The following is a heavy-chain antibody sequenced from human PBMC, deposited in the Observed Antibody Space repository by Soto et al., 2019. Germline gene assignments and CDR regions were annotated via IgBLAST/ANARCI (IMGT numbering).Heavy chain of an antibody. CDR2: IIPIFGTA. D-gene: IGHD7-27*01. J-gene: IGHJ6*02. CDR3: ASGRLGEMANWRDYYGMDV. Sequence: QVQLVQSGAEVKKPGSSVKVSCKASGGTFSSYAISWVRQAPGQGLEWMGGIIPIFGTANYAQKFQGRVTITADESTSTAYMELSSQRSEDTAVYYCASGRLGEMANWRDYYGMDVWGQGTTVTGSS. V-gene: IGHV1-69*01. CDR1: GGTFSSYA.